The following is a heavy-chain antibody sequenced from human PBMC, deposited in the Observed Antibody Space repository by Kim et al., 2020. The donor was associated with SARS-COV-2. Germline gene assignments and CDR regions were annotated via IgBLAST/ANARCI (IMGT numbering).Heavy chain of an antibody. V-gene: IGHV3-23*01. CDR3: LGSRQKVPGGFDY. J-gene: IGHJ4*02. CDR1: GFTFSSYA. CDR2: ISGSGGST. Sequence: GGSLRLSCAASGFTFSSYAMSWVRQAPGKGLEWVSAISGSGGSTYYADSVKGRFTISRDNSKNTLYLQMISLRAEDTAVYYCLGSRQKVPGGFDYWGQGTLLTVSS. D-gene: IGHD3-16*01.